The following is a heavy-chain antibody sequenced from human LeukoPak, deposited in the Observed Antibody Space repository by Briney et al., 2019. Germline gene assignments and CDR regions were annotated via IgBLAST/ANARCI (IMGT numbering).Heavy chain of an antibody. CDR1: GYTFTSYG. V-gene: IGHV1-18*01. J-gene: IGHJ5*02. CDR2: ISAYNGNT. D-gene: IGHD2-2*01. CDR3: ARVRCSSTSCYSEGNWFDP. Sequence: VASVKVSCKASGYTFTSYGISWVRQAPGQGLEWMGWISAYNGNTNYAQKLQGRVTMTTDTSTSTAYMELRSLRSDDTAVYYCARVRCSSTSCYSEGNWFDPWGQGTLVTVSS.